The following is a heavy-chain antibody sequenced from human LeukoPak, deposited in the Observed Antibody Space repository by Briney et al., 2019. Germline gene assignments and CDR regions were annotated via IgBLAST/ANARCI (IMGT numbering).Heavy chain of an antibody. CDR2: IYHSGST. V-gene: IGHV4-30-2*01. Sequence: SETLSLTCAVSGGSISSGGYSWSWIRQPPGKGLEWIGYIYHSGSTYYNPSLKSRVTISVDTSKNQFSLKLSSVTAADTAVYYCARYYDSSGPSAFDIWGQGTMVTVSS. CDR1: GGSISSGGYS. CDR3: ARYYDSSGPSAFDI. D-gene: IGHD3-22*01. J-gene: IGHJ3*02.